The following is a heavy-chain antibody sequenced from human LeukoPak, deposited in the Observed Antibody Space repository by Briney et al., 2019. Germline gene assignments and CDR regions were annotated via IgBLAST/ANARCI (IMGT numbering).Heavy chain of an antibody. CDR2: IYYSGST. D-gene: IGHD6-13*01. Sequence: PSETPSLTCTVSGGSISSYYRSWIRQAPGKGLEWVGYIYYSGSTNYNPSLKSRVTISVDTSKNQFSLKLSSVTAADTSVYYCARDQVSSWFDYWGQGTLVTVSS. V-gene: IGHV4-59*01. CDR3: ARDQVSSWFDY. CDR1: GGSISSYY. J-gene: IGHJ4*02.